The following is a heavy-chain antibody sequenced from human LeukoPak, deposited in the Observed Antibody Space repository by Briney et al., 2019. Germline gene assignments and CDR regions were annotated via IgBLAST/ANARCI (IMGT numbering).Heavy chain of an antibody. CDR3: ARGGKYQLLGPYYYYYYMDV. Sequence: SETLSPTCAVDGGSFTGHSWGWIRQPPGRVLGWVGEIHHSVSTNYNPCSKSRVTISVDTSKNQFSLKLSSVTAADTAVYYCARGGKYQLLGPYYYYYYMDVWGKGTTVTVSS. D-gene: IGHD2-2*01. CDR2: IHHSVST. J-gene: IGHJ6*03. CDR1: GGSFTGHS. V-gene: IGHV4-34*01.